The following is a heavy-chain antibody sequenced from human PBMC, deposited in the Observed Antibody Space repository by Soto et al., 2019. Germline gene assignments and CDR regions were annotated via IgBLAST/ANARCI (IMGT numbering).Heavy chain of an antibody. D-gene: IGHD3-16*01. V-gene: IGHV4-31*03. CDR2: IYYSGTT. Sequence: SETLSLTCIVSGGSIRSGSYYWGWIRQPPGKGLEWIGYIYYSGTTYHNPSLKSRVTISLDTSKTQFSLKLDSVTAEDTAVYYCAKDRRAGGNSAFYFDFWGQGAQVTVSS. J-gene: IGHJ4*02. CDR3: AKDRRAGGNSAFYFDF. CDR1: GGSIRSGSYY.